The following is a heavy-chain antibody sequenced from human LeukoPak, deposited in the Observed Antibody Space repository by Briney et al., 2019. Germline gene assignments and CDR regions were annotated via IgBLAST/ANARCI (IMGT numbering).Heavy chain of an antibody. J-gene: IGHJ4*02. CDR1: GGSISSYY. D-gene: IGHD5-24*01. Sequence: SETLSLTCTVSGGSISSYYWSWIRQPPGKGLEWIGYIYYSGSTNYNPSLKSRVTISVDASKNQFSLKLSSVTAADTAVYYCARVSRGWLQYDYFDYWGQGTLVTVSS. CDR3: ARVSRGWLQYDYFDY. V-gene: IGHV4-59*01. CDR2: IYYSGST.